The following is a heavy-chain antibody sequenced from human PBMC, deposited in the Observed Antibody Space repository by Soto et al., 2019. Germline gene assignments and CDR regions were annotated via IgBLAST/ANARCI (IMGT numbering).Heavy chain of an antibody. CDR2: IYHSGST. J-gene: IGHJ4*02. D-gene: IGHD3-22*01. CDR1: GGSISSSNR. Sequence: SETLSLTCAVSGGSISSSNRWRWVRQPPGKGMEWIGEIYHSGSTNYNPSLKSRVTISVDKSKNQFSLKLSSVTAADTAVYYCARGSPDGYYDSSGYFDYWGQGTLVTVS. V-gene: IGHV4-4*02. CDR3: ARGSPDGYYDSSGYFDY.